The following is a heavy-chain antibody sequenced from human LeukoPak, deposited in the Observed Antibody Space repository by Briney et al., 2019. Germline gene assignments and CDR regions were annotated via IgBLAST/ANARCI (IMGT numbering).Heavy chain of an antibody. D-gene: IGHD3-10*01. J-gene: IGHJ4*02. Sequence: PGGSLRLSCEASGFTLSKYWMSWVRQAPGKGLEWIGYIYYSGSTNSNPSLKSRVTISVDTSKNQFSLKLTSVTAADTAVYYCARYGSGTYSFDYWGQGTLVVVSS. V-gene: IGHV4-59*01. CDR2: IYYSGST. CDR1: GFTLSKYW. CDR3: ARYGSGTYSFDY.